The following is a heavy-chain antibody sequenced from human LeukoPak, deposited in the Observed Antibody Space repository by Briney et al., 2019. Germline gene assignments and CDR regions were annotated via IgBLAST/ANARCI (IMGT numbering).Heavy chain of an antibody. D-gene: IGHD3-3*01. CDR3: AKEYYDFWSGYSAEYLQH. V-gene: IGHV3-23*01. CDR1: GFTFSSYA. Sequence: PGGSLRLSCAASGFTFSSYAMSWVRQAPGKGLEWVSAISGSGGSTYYADSVKGRFTISRDNSKNTLYLQMNSLRAEDTAVYYCAKEYYDFWSGYSAEYLQHWGQGTLVTVSS. J-gene: IGHJ1*01. CDR2: ISGSGGST.